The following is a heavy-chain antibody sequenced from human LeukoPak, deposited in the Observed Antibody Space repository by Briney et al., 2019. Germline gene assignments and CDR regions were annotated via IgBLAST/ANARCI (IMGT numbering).Heavy chain of an antibody. V-gene: IGHV4-4*07. Sequence: SETLSLTCTVSGGSTSSYHWTWIRQPAGKGLEWIGRIYTSGIANYNPSLKSRVTMSVDTSKNQFSLKLSSVTAADTAVYYCVRGGSGSYYGSFDYWGQGTLVTVSS. J-gene: IGHJ4*02. CDR1: GGSTSSYH. CDR3: VRGGSGSYYGSFDY. CDR2: IYTSGIA. D-gene: IGHD1-26*01.